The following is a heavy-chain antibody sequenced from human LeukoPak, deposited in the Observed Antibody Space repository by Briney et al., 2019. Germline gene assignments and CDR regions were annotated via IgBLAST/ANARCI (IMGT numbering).Heavy chain of an antibody. J-gene: IGHJ4*02. CDR1: GFTFSSSW. Sequence: PGGSLRLSCVASGFTFSSSWMTWVRQAPGKGLEWVANIKYDGSEKYYVDFAKGRFTISRDNAKNSLYLQMNSLRAEDTAIYYWAREQRSSSSQDSWGRGTLVTVSS. V-gene: IGHV3-7*03. CDR2: IKYDGSEK. CDR3: AREQRSSSSQDS. D-gene: IGHD6-6*01.